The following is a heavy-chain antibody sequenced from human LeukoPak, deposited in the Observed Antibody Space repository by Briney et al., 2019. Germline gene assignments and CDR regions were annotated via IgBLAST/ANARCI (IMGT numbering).Heavy chain of an antibody. CDR2: ISAYNGNT. CDR1: GYTFTSYG. J-gene: IGHJ6*03. CDR3: ARIWDCSSTSCYYYYYMDV. V-gene: IGHV1-18*01. D-gene: IGHD2-2*01. Sequence: ASVKVSCKASGYTFTSYGISWVRQAPGQGLESMGWISAYNGNTNYAQKLQGRVTMTTDTSTSTAYMELRSLRSDDTAVYYCARIWDCSSTSCYYYYYMDVWGKGTTVTVSS.